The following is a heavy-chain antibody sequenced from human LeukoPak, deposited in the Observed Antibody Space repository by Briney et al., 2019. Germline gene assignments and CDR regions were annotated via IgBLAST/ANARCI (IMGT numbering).Heavy chain of an antibody. J-gene: IGHJ5*02. CDR2: IKQDGSEK. CDR3: ARDLQRSHFDWLLIGNT. V-gene: IGHV3-7*04. D-gene: IGHD3-9*01. CDR1: EFTFRAYW. Sequence: GGSLRLSCAGSEFTFRAYWMSWVRQAPGKGLEWVASIKQDGSEKYYVDSVKGRFTISRDNAKDSLYLQLNSLRVEDTAVYYCARDLQRSHFDWLLIGNTWGQGTLVTVSS.